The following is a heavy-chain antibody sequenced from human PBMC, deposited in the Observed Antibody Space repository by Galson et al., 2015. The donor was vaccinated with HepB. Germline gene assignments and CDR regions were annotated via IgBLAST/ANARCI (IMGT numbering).Heavy chain of an antibody. CDR1: GYSFTNYW. J-gene: IGHJ4*02. D-gene: IGHD6-6*01. CDR2: IDPSDSYT. CDR3: ARRTYERGGSSSKTEFDY. Sequence: QSGAEVKKPGESLRISCKGSGYSFTNYWITWVRQMPGKGLEWMGRIDPSDSYTNYSPSFQGHVTISADKSITTAYLQWSSLKASDTAMYYCARRTYERGGSSSKTEFDYWGQGTLVTVSS. V-gene: IGHV5-10-1*01.